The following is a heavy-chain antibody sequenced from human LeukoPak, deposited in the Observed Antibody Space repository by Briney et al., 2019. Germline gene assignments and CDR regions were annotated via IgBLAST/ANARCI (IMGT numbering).Heavy chain of an antibody. D-gene: IGHD3-22*01. CDR1: GFTFSSYA. CDR3: ARDAFDSSGYLFDY. V-gene: IGHV3-30-3*01. Sequence: PGGSLRLSCAASGFTFSSYAMHWVRQAPGKGLEWVAVISYDGSNKYHADSVKGRFTISRDNSKNTLYLQMNSLRAEDTAVYYCARDAFDSSGYLFDYWGQGTLVTVSS. CDR2: ISYDGSNK. J-gene: IGHJ4*02.